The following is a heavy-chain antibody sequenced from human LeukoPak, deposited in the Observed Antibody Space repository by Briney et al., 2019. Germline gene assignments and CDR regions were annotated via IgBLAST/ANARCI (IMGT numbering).Heavy chain of an antibody. V-gene: IGHV4-31*11. J-gene: IGHJ4*02. Sequence: SETLSLTCAVSGVSIRSAGYSYYWIRQYSGKGLEWIGHIYYSGSPSYNPSLKSRVTMSVDTSKNQFSLNLSSVTAADTAVYYCARGQFWSGYSIWGQGTLVTVSS. CDR1: GVSIRSAGYS. CDR3: ARGQFWSGYSI. D-gene: IGHD3-3*02. CDR2: IYYSGSP.